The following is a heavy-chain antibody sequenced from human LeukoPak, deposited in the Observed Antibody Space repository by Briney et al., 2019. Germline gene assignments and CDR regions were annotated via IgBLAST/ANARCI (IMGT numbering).Heavy chain of an antibody. D-gene: IGHD4-23*01. CDR3: AREMTPVGGSPLIWFDP. CDR1: GYTFTGHY. CDR2: INPNSGAT. J-gene: IGHJ5*02. Sequence: ASVKVSCKTSGYTFTGHYMHWVRQAPGQGLEWMGWINPNSGATKSAQKFQGRVTMTRGTSITTAYMELYSLRSDDTALYYCAREMTPVGGSPLIWFDPWGQGTLVTVSS. V-gene: IGHV1-2*02.